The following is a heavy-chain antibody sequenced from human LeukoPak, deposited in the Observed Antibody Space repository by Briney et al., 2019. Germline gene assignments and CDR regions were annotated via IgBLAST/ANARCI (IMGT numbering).Heavy chain of an antibody. V-gene: IGHV4-4*07. Sequence: SQTLSLTCTVSGRSTSSHYWTWIRQPARKGREWRGYVYNSGSTNYNPSRQSRVPRTLDASQNQFCLQLTSVTAADTALYFCARDDYGVFDAFHVWGQGTVVTVSS. CDR1: GRSTSSHY. CDR2: VYNSGST. CDR3: ARDDYGVFDAFHV. J-gene: IGHJ3*01. D-gene: IGHD4-17*01.